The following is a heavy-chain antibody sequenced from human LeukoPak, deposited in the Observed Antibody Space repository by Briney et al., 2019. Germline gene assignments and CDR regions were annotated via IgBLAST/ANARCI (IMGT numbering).Heavy chain of an antibody. CDR3: ARLYGDYGDY. CDR1: EFTFTNYL. CDR2: ISGSGDRT. Sequence: PGGSLRLSCIASEFTFTNYLMSWVRQAPGKGLEWVSAISGSGDRTYYSDSVKGRFTISRDNSKNRLFLQMNSLRVEDTAIYYCARLYGDYGDYWGQGTLVTVSS. J-gene: IGHJ4*02. D-gene: IGHD4-17*01. V-gene: IGHV3-23*01.